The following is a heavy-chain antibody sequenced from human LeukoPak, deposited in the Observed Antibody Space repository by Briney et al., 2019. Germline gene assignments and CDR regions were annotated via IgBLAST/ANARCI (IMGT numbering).Heavy chain of an antibody. Sequence: PGGSLRLSCAASGFTFSSYWMSWVRQAPWERLQWVSGISDSGGNTYCADSVRGRFTISRDNSKNTLYLQMNSLRAEDTAVYYCARHRSSWLIDYWGRGTLVTVSS. CDR1: GFTFSSYW. D-gene: IGHD6-6*01. CDR2: ISDSGGNT. CDR3: ARHRSSWLIDY. V-gene: IGHV3-23*01. J-gene: IGHJ4*02.